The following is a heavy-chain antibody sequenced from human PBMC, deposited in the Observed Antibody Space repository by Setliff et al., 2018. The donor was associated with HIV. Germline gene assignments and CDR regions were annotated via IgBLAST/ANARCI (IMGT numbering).Heavy chain of an antibody. CDR2: IYHSGNT. J-gene: IGHJ5*02. CDR1: NYSINSGYY. V-gene: IGHV4-38-2*01. CDR3: ARQSITIFGVVISGFDP. D-gene: IGHD3-3*01. Sequence: SETLSLTCAVSNYSINSGYYWGWIRQPPGKGLEWIGSIYHSGNTYYNPSLKSRVTISVDTSKNQVSLRLTSVTAADTAVYYCARQSITIFGVVISGFDPWGQGTLVTVSS.